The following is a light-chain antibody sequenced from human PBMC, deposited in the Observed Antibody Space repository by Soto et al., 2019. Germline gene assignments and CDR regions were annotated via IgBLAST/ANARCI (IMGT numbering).Light chain of an antibody. CDR1: SSDFGGYDF. CDR2: EVT. V-gene: IGLV2-8*01. CDR3: SSYAGSTI. J-gene: IGLJ2*01. Sequence: QSALTQPPSASGSPGQSVTISCTGTSSDFGGYDFVSWYQQHPGKAPKLVIYEVTRRPSGVPDRFSGSKSGNTASLTVSGLQAEDEAVYYCSSYAGSTIFGGGTKLTVL.